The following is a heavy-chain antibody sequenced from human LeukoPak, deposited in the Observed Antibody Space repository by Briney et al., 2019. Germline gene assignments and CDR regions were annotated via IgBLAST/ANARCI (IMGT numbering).Heavy chain of an antibody. J-gene: IGHJ4*02. V-gene: IGHV3-9*01. D-gene: IGHD6-13*01. Sequence: GGSLRLSCAASGFTFDDCAMHWVRQAPGKGLEWVSGISWNSGSIGYADSVKGRFTISRDNAKNSLYLQMNSLRAEDTALYYCAKESDGGLRYSSSWYVPPFDYWGQGTLVTVSS. CDR3: AKESDGGLRYSSSWYVPPFDY. CDR1: GFTFDDCA. CDR2: ISWNSGSI.